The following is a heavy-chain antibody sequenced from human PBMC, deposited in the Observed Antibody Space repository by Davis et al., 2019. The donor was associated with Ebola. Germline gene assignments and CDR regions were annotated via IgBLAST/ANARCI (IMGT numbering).Heavy chain of an antibody. Sequence: GGSLRLSCAASGFSFNTYAIHWVRQAPGKGLEWVAAISYYGITTYYADFVKGRFTISRDNSKNTLYLQTNSLTAEDTAVYYCARESLYFGEPTPDYWGQGTLVIVSS. CDR1: GFSFNTYA. V-gene: IGHV3-30-3*01. CDR3: ARESLYFGEPTPDY. J-gene: IGHJ4*02. CDR2: ISYYGITT. D-gene: IGHD3-10*01.